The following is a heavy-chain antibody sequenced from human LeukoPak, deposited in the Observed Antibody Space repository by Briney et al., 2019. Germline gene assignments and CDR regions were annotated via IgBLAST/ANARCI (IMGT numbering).Heavy chain of an antibody. V-gene: IGHV4-61*01. CDR1: GGSVSSGSYY. Sequence: PSETLSLTCTVSGGSVSSGSYYWSWIRQPPGKGLEWIGYIYYPGSTYYSPSLKSRLTISIETSKNQFSLKLRSVTAADTAVYYCARGQDDYSSFYTWFDPWGQGTLVTVSS. J-gene: IGHJ5*02. CDR2: IYYPGST. D-gene: IGHD4-11*01. CDR3: ARGQDDYSSFYTWFDP.